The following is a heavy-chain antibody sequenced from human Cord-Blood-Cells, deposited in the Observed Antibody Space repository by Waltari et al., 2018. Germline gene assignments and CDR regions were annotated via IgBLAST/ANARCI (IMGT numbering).Heavy chain of an antibody. J-gene: IGHJ3*02. V-gene: IGHV1-2*02. CDR2: INPNSGGT. Sequence: QVQLVQSGAEVKKPGASVKVSCKASGYTFTGYYMHWVRQAPGQGLEWMGWINPNSGGTNYAQKCQCRVTMTRDTSISTAYMELSRLRSDDTAVYYCARGYHDFWSGYYDAFDIWGQGTMVTVSS. CDR3: ARGYHDFWSGYYDAFDI. CDR1: GYTFTGYY. D-gene: IGHD3-3*01.